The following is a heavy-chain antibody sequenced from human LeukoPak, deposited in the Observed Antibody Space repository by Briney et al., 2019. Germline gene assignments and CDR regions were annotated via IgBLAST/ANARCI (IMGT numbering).Heavy chain of an antibody. CDR2: ISSSGSTI. D-gene: IGHD3-9*01. J-gene: IGHJ4*02. V-gene: IGHV3-48*03. CDR1: GFTFSSYE. Sequence: GGSLRLSCAASGFTFSSYEMNWVRQAPGKGLEWVSCISSSGSTIYYADSVKGRFTISRDNAKNSLYLQMNSLRAEDTAVYYCARGGILTGYYPFDYWGQGTLVTVSS. CDR3: ARGGILTGYYPFDY.